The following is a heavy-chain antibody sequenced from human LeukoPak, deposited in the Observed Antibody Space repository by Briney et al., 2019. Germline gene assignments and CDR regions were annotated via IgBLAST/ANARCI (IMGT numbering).Heavy chain of an antibody. CDR2: INHSGST. CDR3: ARRTAYYYDSSGYYYHAFDI. J-gene: IGHJ3*02. D-gene: IGHD3-22*01. CDR1: GGSFSGYY. V-gene: IGHV4-34*01. Sequence: SETLSLTCAVYGGSFSGYYRSWIRQPPGKGLEWIGEINHSGSTNYNPSLKSRVTISVDTSKNQFSLKLSSVTAADTAVYYCARRTAYYYDSSGYYYHAFDIWGQGTMVTVSS.